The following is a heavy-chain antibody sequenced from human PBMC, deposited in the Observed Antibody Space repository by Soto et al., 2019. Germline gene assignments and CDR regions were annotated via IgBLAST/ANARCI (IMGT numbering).Heavy chain of an antibody. CDR3: ARAAVDCSGGSCSYDY. D-gene: IGHD2-15*01. CDR1: GFTFSSYA. V-gene: IGHV3-30-3*01. Sequence: SLRLSCAASGFTFSSYAMHWVRQAPGKGLEWVAVISYDGSNKYYADSVKGRFTISRDNSKNTLYLQMNSLRAEDTAVYYCARAAVDCSGGSCSYDYWGQGTLVTVSS. J-gene: IGHJ4*02. CDR2: ISYDGSNK.